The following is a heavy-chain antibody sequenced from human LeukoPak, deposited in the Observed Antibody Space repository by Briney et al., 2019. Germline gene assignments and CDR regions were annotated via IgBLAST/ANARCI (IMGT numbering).Heavy chain of an antibody. CDR1: GGSISSYY. V-gene: IGHV4-4*07. CDR3: ARHTPYYYDSNGYYPLDY. Sequence: SETLSLTCTVSGGSISSYYWSWIRQPAGKGLEWIGRIYTSGSTNYNPSLKSRVTMSVDTSKNQFSLKLSSVTAADTAVYYCARHTPYYYDSNGYYPLDYRGQGTLVTVSS. CDR2: IYTSGST. D-gene: IGHD3-22*01. J-gene: IGHJ4*02.